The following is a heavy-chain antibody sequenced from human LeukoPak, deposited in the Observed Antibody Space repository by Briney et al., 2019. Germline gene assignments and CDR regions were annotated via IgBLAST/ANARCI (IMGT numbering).Heavy chain of an antibody. CDR3: ARGGSGLAY. V-gene: IGHV1-2*02. D-gene: IGHD6-25*01. CDR1: GYTFTGYY. CDR2: INPNSGAT. Sequence: ASVKVSCKASGYTFTGYYMHWVRQAPGQGLEWMGWINPNSGATYCAQEFQGRVTMTRDTSITTVYIELSSLRSDDTAVYYCARGGSGLAYWGQGTLVTVSS. J-gene: IGHJ4*02.